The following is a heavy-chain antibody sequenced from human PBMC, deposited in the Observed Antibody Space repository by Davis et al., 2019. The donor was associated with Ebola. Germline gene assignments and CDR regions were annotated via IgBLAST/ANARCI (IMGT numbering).Heavy chain of an antibody. Sequence: PGGSLRLSCVASEYSVSTNFLSWVRQAPGKGLEWVSVISNDGITNYIDSVKGRFTISRDSYKETFYLQMNSLRAEDTAVYYCAVGHYSNTNGWGQGILVTVSS. J-gene: IGHJ4*02. CDR3: AVGHYSNTNG. D-gene: IGHD4-11*01. V-gene: IGHV3-53*01. CDR2: ISNDGIT. CDR1: EYSVSTNF.